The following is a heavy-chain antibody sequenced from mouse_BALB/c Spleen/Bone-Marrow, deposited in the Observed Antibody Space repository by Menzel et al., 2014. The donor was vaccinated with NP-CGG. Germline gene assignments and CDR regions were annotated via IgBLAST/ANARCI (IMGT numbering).Heavy chain of an antibody. V-gene: IGHV14-3*02. CDR2: IDPANGNT. CDR1: GFNIKDTY. D-gene: IGHD1-1*01. Sequence: VQLQQSGAELVKPGASVKLSCTASGFNIKDTYMHWVKQRPEQGLEWIGRIDPANGNTKYDPKFQGKATITADTSSNTAYLRLSSLTSEDTAVYYCASYYYGSAWFAYWGQGTLVTVSA. CDR3: ASYYYGSAWFAY. J-gene: IGHJ3*01.